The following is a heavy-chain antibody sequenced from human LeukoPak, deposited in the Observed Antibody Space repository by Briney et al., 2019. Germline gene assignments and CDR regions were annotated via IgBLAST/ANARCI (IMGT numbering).Heavy chain of an antibody. V-gene: IGHV3-7*05. Sequence: PGGSLRLSCAASAFTFSRYWMSWVRQAPGKGLEWVATIKQDGSEKYYVDSVKGRFTISRDNAKNSLSLQMNSLRAEDTAVYYCARSGLRYFDCPDYWGQGALVTVSS. D-gene: IGHD3-9*01. CDR1: AFTFSRYW. CDR3: ARSGLRYFDCPDY. J-gene: IGHJ4*02. CDR2: IKQDGSEK.